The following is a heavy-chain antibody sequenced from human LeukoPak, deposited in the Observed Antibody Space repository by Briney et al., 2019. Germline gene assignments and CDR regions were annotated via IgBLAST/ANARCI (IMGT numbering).Heavy chain of an antibody. V-gene: IGHV4-39*01. CDR3: ARGSYVLLWFGEPYYFDY. Sequence: SETLSLTCTVSGGSISSSSYYWGWIRQPPGKGLEWIGSIYYSGSTYYNPSLKSRVTISVDTSKNQFSLKLSSVTAADTAVYYCARGSYVLLWFGEPYYFDYWGQGTLVTVSS. J-gene: IGHJ4*02. CDR1: GGSISSSSYY. CDR2: IYYSGST. D-gene: IGHD3-10*01.